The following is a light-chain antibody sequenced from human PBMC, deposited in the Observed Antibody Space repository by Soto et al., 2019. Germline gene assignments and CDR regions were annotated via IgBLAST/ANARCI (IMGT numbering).Light chain of an antibody. Sequence: QSALTQPPSASGTAGRRGTISCSGSSSNIGTDDVFWYLQFPGTAPKLLIYKNNQRPSGVSDRFSGSKSGTSASLAISGLRSEDEADYYCAAWDAPLSGYAFGTGTKVTVL. J-gene: IGLJ1*01. CDR1: SSNIGTDD. V-gene: IGLV1-47*01. CDR3: AAWDAPLSGYA. CDR2: KNN.